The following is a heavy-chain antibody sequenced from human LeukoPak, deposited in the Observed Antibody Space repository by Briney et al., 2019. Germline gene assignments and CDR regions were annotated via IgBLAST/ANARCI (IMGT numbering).Heavy chain of an antibody. D-gene: IGHD3-10*01. CDR3: ARVSDLGEFDP. CDR2: ISSSSSTI. Sequence: GGSLRLSCAASGFTFSSYEMNWVRQAPGKGLEWVSYISSSSSTIYYADSVKGRFTISRDNAKNSLYLQMNSLRAEDTAVYYCARVSDLGEFDPWGQGTLVTVSS. V-gene: IGHV3-48*03. J-gene: IGHJ5*02. CDR1: GFTFSSYE.